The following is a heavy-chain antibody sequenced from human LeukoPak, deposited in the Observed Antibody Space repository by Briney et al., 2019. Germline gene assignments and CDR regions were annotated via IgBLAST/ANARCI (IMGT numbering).Heavy chain of an antibody. J-gene: IGHJ4*02. CDR1: GGSISSYY. V-gene: IGHV4-59*01. Sequence: SETLSLTCTVSGGSISSYYWSWIRQPPGKGLEWIGYIYYSGSTNYNPSLKSRVTISVDTSKNQFSLKLSSVTAADTAVYYCARVYDYVWGSYRGYYFDYWGQGTLVTVSS. CDR3: ARVYDYVWGSYRGYYFDY. D-gene: IGHD3-16*02. CDR2: IYYSGST.